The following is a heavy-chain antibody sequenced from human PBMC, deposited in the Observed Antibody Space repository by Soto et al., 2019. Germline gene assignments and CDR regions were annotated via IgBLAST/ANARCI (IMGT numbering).Heavy chain of an antibody. J-gene: IGHJ5*02. D-gene: IGHD3-10*01. CDR3: ARDPGGPPYNWSHP. CDR2: IYHSGTT. Sequence: PSETLSLTCTVSGDSITSGGHFWTWIRQHPGKGLEWIGYIYHSGTTYYNPSLKSQVTISIDTSQNQFSLKLSSVTAADAAVYYCARDPGGPPYNWSHPWGQGTLVTVSS. V-gene: IGHV4-31*01. CDR1: GDSITSGGHF.